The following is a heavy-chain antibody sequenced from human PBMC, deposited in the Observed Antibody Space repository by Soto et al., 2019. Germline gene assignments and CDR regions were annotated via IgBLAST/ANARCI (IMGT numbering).Heavy chain of an antibody. Sequence: SETLSLTCTVSGGSISSYYWSWIRQPAGKGLEWIGRIYTRGSTNYNPSLKSRVTMSVDTSKNQFSLKLSSVTAADTAVYYCARAGFGYCSGGSCDYFDYWGQGTLVTVSS. D-gene: IGHD2-15*01. CDR2: IYTRGST. CDR3: ARAGFGYCSGGSCDYFDY. J-gene: IGHJ4*02. CDR1: GGSISSYY. V-gene: IGHV4-4*07.